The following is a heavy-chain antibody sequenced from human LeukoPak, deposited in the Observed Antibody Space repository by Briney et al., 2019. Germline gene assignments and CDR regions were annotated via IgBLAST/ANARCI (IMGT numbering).Heavy chain of an antibody. Sequence: SETLSLTCTVSGGSISRYYWSWIRQPPGTGLEWIGYIYYSGSTNYNPSLKCRVTISVDTSKNQFSPKLSSVTAADTAVYYCPRGFGDTAMASPWGQGTLVTVSS. CDR1: GGSISRYY. CDR3: PRGFGDTAMASP. CDR2: IYYSGST. V-gene: IGHV4-59*01. D-gene: IGHD5-18*01. J-gene: IGHJ4*02.